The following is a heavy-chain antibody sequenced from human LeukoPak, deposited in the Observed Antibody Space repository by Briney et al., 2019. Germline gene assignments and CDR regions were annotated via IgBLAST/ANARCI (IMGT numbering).Heavy chain of an antibody. V-gene: IGHV4-59*08. CDR3: ARQGYDILTGYIDAFDI. J-gene: IGHJ3*02. CDR2: IFYRGST. D-gene: IGHD3-9*01. Sequence: SETLALPCTVSGGHISRYHWSWIPQPPGKGLEGIGYIFYRGSTNYNPSLNRRVTISINPSKNQFSLKLRSVTAADTAIYYCARQGYDILTGYIDAFDIWGQGTMVTVSS. CDR1: GGHISRYH.